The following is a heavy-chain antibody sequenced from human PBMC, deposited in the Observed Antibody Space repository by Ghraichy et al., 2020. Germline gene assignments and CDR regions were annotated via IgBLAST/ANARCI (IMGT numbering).Heavy chain of an antibody. CDR2: IYPRDSDA. Sequence: GGSLRLSCKSSGYDFTSHWIGWVRQMPGKGLEWMGIIYPRDSDARYSPSFQGQVTISADNSSSTAYLQWSSLKASDTAIYYCARPNGGPFDYWGQGTLVTVSS. CDR1: GYDFTSHW. V-gene: IGHV5-51*01. D-gene: IGHD2-8*01. J-gene: IGHJ4*02. CDR3: ARPNGGPFDY.